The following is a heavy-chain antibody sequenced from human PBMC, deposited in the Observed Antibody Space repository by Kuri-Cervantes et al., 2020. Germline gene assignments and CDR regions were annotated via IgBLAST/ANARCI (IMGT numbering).Heavy chain of an antibody. CDR3: ARGGSIFGVVSAADY. J-gene: IGHJ4*02. V-gene: IGHV3-30*03. Sequence: GESLKISCAASGFTFSSYGMHWVRQAPGKGLEWVAVISYDGSNKYYADSVKGRFTISRDNSKNTLYLQMNSLRAEDTAVYYCARGGSIFGVVSAADYWGQGTLVTVSS. D-gene: IGHD3-3*01. CDR1: GFTFSSYG. CDR2: ISYDGSNK.